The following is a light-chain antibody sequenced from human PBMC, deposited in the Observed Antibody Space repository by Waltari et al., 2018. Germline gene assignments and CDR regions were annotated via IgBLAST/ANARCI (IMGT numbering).Light chain of an antibody. J-gene: IGLJ1*01. CDR2: SDN. Sequence: QSVLPQPSSASGTPGQRVTISCSGSSSNLGTNTVNWYRPLPGTAPKVLIYSDNQRHSGVPNRFSGSKSGTSASLAIVGLQSEDEADYFCVAWDDSLNAYVFGTGTKVTVL. V-gene: IGLV1-44*01. CDR1: SSNLGTNT. CDR3: VAWDDSLNAYV.